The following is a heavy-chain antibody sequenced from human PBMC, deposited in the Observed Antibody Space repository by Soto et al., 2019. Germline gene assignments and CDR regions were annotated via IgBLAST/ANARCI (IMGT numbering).Heavy chain of an antibody. CDR1: GGSISSYY. D-gene: IGHD3-3*01. V-gene: IGHV4-59*01. CDR3: ARDCGRFLECYGMDV. J-gene: IGHJ6*02. CDR2: IYYSGST. Sequence: SETLSLTCTVSGGSISSYYWSWIRQPPGKGLEWIGYIYYSGSTNYNPSLKSRVTISVDTSKNQFSLKLSSVTAADTAVYYCARDCGRFLECYGMDVWGQGTTVTVSS.